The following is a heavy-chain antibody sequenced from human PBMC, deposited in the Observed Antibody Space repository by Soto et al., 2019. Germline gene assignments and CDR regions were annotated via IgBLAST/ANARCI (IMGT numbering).Heavy chain of an antibody. V-gene: IGHV3-30*14. CDR3: ARDPYGGTSLYFDY. D-gene: IGHD2-15*01. CDR1: GFTFSSYA. J-gene: IGHJ4*02. Sequence: QVQLVESGGGVVQPGRSLRLSCAASGFTFSSYAMHWVRQAPGKGLEWVAVISYDGSHKNYGDSVKGRFTISRDHSQNTVYLQMNCLRGEVTPVYYCARDPYGGTSLYFDYWGQGTRVTVSS. CDR2: ISYDGSHK.